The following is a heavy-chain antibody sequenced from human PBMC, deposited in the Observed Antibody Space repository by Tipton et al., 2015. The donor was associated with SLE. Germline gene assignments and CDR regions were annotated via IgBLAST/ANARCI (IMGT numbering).Heavy chain of an antibody. CDR2: INHSGST. V-gene: IGHV4-34*01. CDR3: ARGLRPIGYYYYYMDV. D-gene: IGHD4-17*01. J-gene: IGHJ6*03. CDR1: GGSFSGYY. Sequence: TLSLTCAVYGGSFSGYYWNWIRQPPGKGLEWIGEINHSGSTNYNPSLKSRVTMSVDTSKNQFSLKLSSVTAADTAVYYCARGLRPIGYYYYYMDVWGKGTTVTVSS.